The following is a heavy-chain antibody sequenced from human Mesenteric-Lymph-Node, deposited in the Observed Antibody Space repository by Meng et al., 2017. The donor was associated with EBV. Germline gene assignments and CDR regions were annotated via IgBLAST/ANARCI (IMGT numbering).Heavy chain of an antibody. CDR2: ITHRGST. CDR1: GGSVSDFY. D-gene: IGHD1-26*01. Sequence: VHLQPGGEGVLKPSAPLSPSCAVYGGSVSDFYWTWIRQTPGKGLEWIREITHRGSTNYNPSLQSRVTISLDTSKKQFSLRLSSVTAADAAVYYCVTSHSSKEGARRLDYWGQGTLVTVSS. CDR3: VTSHSSKEGARRLDY. V-gene: IGHV4-34*02. J-gene: IGHJ4*02.